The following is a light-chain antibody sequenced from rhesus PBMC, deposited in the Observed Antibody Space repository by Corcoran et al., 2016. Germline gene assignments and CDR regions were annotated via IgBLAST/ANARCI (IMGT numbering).Light chain of an antibody. J-gene: IGKJ4*01. CDR1: QGINNA. CDR3: QQGYSSPLT. CDR2: ATT. V-gene: IGKV1-33*01. Sequence: DIQMSQSPSSLSASVGDKVTITCRASQGINNALAWYQQKPGKAPKLLLYATTNLKSGVPSRFSGRRSGTDFTLTIKTLQPEYFATYYCQQGYSSPLTFGGGTKVELK.